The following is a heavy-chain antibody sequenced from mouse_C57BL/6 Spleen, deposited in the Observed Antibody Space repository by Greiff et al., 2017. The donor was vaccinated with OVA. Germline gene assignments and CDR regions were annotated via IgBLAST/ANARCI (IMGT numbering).Heavy chain of an antibody. D-gene: IGHD1-1*01. CDR3: ARETVVARDD. V-gene: IGHV5-4*01. J-gene: IGHJ2*01. Sequence: EVQLQESGGGLVKPGGSLKLSCAASGFTFSSYAMSWVRQTPEKRLAWVATISAGGSYTYYPANVKGRFTISRDKTKNNLYLQMSPVKSEDTAMYYCARETVVARDDWGQGTTLTVSS. CDR2: ISAGGSYT. CDR1: GFTFSSYA.